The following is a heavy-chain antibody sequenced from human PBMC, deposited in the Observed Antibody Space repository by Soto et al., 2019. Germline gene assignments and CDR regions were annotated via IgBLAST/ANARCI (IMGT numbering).Heavy chain of an antibody. Sequence: QVQLVESGGGVVQPGRSLRLSCAASGFTFSSYGMHWVRQAPGKGLEWVAVIWYDGSNKYYADSVKGRFTISRDNSKNTLYLQMNSLRAEDTGVYYCARELAAGVTALLDYWGQGTLVTVSS. V-gene: IGHV3-33*01. J-gene: IGHJ4*02. CDR2: IWYDGSNK. D-gene: IGHD2-21*02. CDR1: GFTFSSYG. CDR3: ARELAAGVTALLDY.